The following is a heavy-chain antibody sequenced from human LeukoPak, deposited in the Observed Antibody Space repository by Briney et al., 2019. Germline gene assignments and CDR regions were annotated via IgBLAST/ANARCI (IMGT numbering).Heavy chain of an antibody. CDR2: IYNSANT. CDR3: ARHSRSGYVGYENAFDI. D-gene: IGHD5-12*01. Sequence: SETLSLTCTVSGDSISSSSYCWDWIRQPPGKGLEWIGNIYNSANTHYNPSLKTRITMSVDTSKNQFFLKLNSVTAADTGIYYCARHSRSGYVGYENAFDIWGQGTMVTVSS. J-gene: IGHJ3*02. CDR1: GDSISSSSYC. V-gene: IGHV4-39*01.